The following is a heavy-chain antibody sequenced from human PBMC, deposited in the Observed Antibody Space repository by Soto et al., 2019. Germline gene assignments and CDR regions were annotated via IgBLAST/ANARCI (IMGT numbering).Heavy chain of an antibody. CDR2: IIPILGIA. CDR3: ARGSYDYGDYNVGENNWFDP. J-gene: IGHJ5*02. Sequence: QVQLVQSGAEVKKPGSSVKVSCKASGGTFSSYTISWVRQAPGQGLEWMGRIIPILGIANYAQKFQGRVTITADKSTSTAYMELSSLRSEDTAVYNCARGSYDYGDYNVGENNWFDPWGQGTLVTVSS. D-gene: IGHD4-17*01. CDR1: GGTFSSYT. V-gene: IGHV1-69*02.